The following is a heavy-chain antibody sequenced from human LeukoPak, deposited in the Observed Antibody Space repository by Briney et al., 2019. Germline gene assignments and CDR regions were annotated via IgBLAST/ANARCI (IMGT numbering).Heavy chain of an antibody. V-gene: IGHV5-51*01. J-gene: IGHJ4*02. Sequence: GESLKISCKGSGYSFGNYWIGWVRQMPGKGLEWIGIIYPGDSDTRYGPSFQGQVTISADKSISTAYRQWSSLKASDSAMYYCARREGGWYLDYWGQGTLVTVSS. CDR2: IYPGDSDT. CDR1: GYSFGNYW. CDR3: ARREGGWYLDY. D-gene: IGHD6-19*01.